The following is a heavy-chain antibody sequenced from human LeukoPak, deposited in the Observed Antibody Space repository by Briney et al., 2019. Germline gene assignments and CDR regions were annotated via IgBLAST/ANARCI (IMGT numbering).Heavy chain of an antibody. CDR2: INPSGGST. D-gene: IGHD6-6*01. Sequence: ASVKVSCKASGYTFISHYIHWVRLAPGQGLEWMGIINPSGGSTNYAQKVQGRVIMTTDTSTSTAYMELRSLRSDDTAMYFCTRVGGYSPSSTGGNAFDIWGQGTMVTVSS. CDR1: GYTFISHY. J-gene: IGHJ3*02. CDR3: TRVGGYSPSSTGGNAFDI. V-gene: IGHV1-46*01.